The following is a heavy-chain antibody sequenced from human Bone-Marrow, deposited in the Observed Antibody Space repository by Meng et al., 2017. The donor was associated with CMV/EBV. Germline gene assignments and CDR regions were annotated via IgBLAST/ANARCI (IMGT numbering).Heavy chain of an antibody. Sequence: LSLTCAASGFTFSTYAMHWVRQAPGKGLEWVAVISYDGSNKYYTDSVKGRFTISRDNSKNTLYLQMNSLRAEDTAVYYCAREGRGNDYRFDYWGQGTLVTVSS. CDR3: AREGRGNDYRFDY. V-gene: IGHV3-30*04. D-gene: IGHD1-1*01. CDR1: GFTFSTYA. CDR2: ISYDGSNK. J-gene: IGHJ4*02.